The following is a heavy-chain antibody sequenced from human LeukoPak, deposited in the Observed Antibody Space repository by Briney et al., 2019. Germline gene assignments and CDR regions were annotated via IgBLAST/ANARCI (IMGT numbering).Heavy chain of an antibody. CDR3: AREAEYSSSWYANRYFQH. J-gene: IGHJ1*01. D-gene: IGHD6-13*01. CDR1: GFTFSSYW. CDR2: INSDGSST. V-gene: IGHV3-74*01. Sequence: GGSLRLSCAASGFTFSSYWMHWVRQAPGKELVWVSRINSDGSSTSYADSVKGRFTISRDNAKNTLYLQMNSLRAEDTAVYYCAREAEYSSSWYANRYFQHWGQGTLVTVSS.